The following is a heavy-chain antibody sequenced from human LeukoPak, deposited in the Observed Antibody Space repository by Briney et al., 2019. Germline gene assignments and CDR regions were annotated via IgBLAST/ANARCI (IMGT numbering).Heavy chain of an antibody. J-gene: IGHJ4*02. CDR2: MNPNSGNT. CDR3: ARGPKWAATFDY. D-gene: IGHD1-26*01. V-gene: IGHV1-8*03. Sequence: ASVKVSCKASGYTFTSYDINGVRQATGQGLEWMGWMNPNSGNTGYAQKFQGRVTITRNTSISTAYMELSSLRSEDTAVYYCARGPKWAATFDYWGQGTVVTVSS. CDR1: GYTFTSYD.